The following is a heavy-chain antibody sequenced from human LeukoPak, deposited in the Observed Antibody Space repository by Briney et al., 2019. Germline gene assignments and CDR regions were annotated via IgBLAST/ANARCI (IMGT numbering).Heavy chain of an antibody. Sequence: GESLKISCKGSGYSFTSFSIGWVRQMPGKGLEWMGIIYPGDSDTRYSPSFQDLVTISADKSVSTAYLQWSSLKASDTAMYYCARLDYGSGSYIWGRFLESRHVYYFDYWGQGTLVTVSS. CDR3: ARLDYGSGSYIWGRFLESRHVYYFDY. D-gene: IGHD3-10*01. J-gene: IGHJ4*02. CDR1: GYSFTSFS. V-gene: IGHV5-51*01. CDR2: IYPGDSDT.